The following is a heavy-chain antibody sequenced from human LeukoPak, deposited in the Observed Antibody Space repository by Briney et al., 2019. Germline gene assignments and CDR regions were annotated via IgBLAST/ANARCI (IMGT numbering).Heavy chain of an antibody. Sequence: GGSLRLSCAASGFTFSSYAMSWVRQAPGKGLEWVSAISRSGGSTYYADSVKGRFTTSRDNSKNSLYLQMNSLRAEDTAVYYCARSRKGYQLLSTNRDYYYMDVWGKGTTVTVSS. J-gene: IGHJ6*03. V-gene: IGHV3-23*01. CDR3: ARSRKGYQLLSTNRDYYYMDV. CDR2: ISRSGGST. CDR1: GFTFSSYA. D-gene: IGHD2-2*01.